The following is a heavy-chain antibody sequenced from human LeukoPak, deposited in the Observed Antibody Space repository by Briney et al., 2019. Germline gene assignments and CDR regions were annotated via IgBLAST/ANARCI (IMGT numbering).Heavy chain of an antibody. V-gene: IGHV1-46*02. CDR1: GYTFKSYG. Sequence: ASLKVSCKASGYTFKSYGMIWVRQAPGQGLEWMGIINPSGGSTSYAQKFQGRVTMTRDMSTSTVYMELSSLRSEDTAVYYCAREDSSGGGSGFDPWGQGTLVTVSS. J-gene: IGHJ5*02. D-gene: IGHD6-19*01. CDR3: AREDSSGGGSGFDP. CDR2: INPSGGST.